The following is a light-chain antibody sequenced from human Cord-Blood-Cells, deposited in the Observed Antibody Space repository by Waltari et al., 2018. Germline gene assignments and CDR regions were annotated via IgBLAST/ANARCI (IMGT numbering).Light chain of an antibody. V-gene: IGKV1-39*01. J-gene: IGKJ4*01. CDR3: QQSYSTPLT. CDR2: AAS. CDR1: QSISSY. Sequence: DSQMTKSPSPLSASVGDRVTITCRASQSISSYLNWYQQKPGKAPKLLIYAASSLQSGVPSRFSGSGSGTDFTLTISSLQPEDFATYYCQQSYSTPLTFGGGTKVEIK.